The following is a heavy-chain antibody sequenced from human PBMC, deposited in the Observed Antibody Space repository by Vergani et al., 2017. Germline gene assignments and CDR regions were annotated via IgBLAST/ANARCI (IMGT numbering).Heavy chain of an antibody. CDR1: GGSISSGSYY. CDR2: ISTSGST. CDR3: ARATVDAFDI. J-gene: IGHJ3*02. V-gene: IGHV4-61*02. D-gene: IGHD4-17*01. Sequence: QVQLQESGPGLVKPSQTLSLTCTVSGGSISSGSYYWSWIRQPAGKGLEWIGRISTSGSTNYNPSLKSRVTISVDTSKNQFSLKLGSVTAADTAVYYGARATVDAFDIWGQGTMVTVSS.